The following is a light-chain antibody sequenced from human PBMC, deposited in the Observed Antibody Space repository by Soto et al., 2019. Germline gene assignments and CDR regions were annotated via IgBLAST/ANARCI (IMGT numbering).Light chain of an antibody. CDR3: SVWDDILNGHLV. Sequence: QSVLTQPPSAYATPGQRITVSCSGSSSNIGSNNVTWYQQVTGTAPKLLIYNNNQRPSGVPDRFSGSKSGTSASLAISGLQSEDEADYYCSVWDDILNGHLVFGGGTKVTVL. CDR2: NNN. J-gene: IGLJ2*01. V-gene: IGLV1-44*01. CDR1: SSNIGSNN.